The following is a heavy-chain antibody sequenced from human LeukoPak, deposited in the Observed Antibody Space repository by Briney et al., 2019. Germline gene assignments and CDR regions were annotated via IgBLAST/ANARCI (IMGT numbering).Heavy chain of an antibody. CDR3: AKARRGYSYGLQYSY. V-gene: IGHV3-11*04. D-gene: IGHD5-18*01. CDR2: ISRGGSTT. CDR1: GFTFSDYY. Sequence: SGGSLRLSCAASGFTFSDYYMSWIRQAPGKGLEWVSYISRGGSTTYYADSVKGRFTISRDNARNSLYLQMNSLRAEDTAVYYCAKARRGYSYGLQYSYWGQGTLVTVSS. J-gene: IGHJ4*02.